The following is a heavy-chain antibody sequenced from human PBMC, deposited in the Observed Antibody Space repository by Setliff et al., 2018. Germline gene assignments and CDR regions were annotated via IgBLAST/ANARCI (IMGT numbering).Heavy chain of an antibody. Sequence: SVKVSCKASGGTFRSYGISWVRQAPGQGLEWMGGIIPNFGTTSYAQKFQGRVTITTDESTNTAYMELSSLRSDDTAVFYCAREVVVVKSAINYYYYMDVWGKGTTVTSP. CDR2: IIPNFGTT. J-gene: IGHJ6*03. D-gene: IGHD2-2*01. CDR3: AREVVVVKSAINYYYYMDV. CDR1: GGTFRSYG. V-gene: IGHV1-69*05.